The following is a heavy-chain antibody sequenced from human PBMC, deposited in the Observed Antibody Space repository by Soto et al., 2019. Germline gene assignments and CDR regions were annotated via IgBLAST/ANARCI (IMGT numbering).Heavy chain of an antibody. Sequence: QAQLVQSGAEVKKPGASVKVSCKASGYTFYSHSISWVRQAPGQGLEWMGRINADYGNTQYAQKFRGRVTMTTDTYTTTVYMELKNLRSDDKAVYYCARCIQGDYYYGMDVWGQGTTVTVSS. CDR3: ARCIQGDYYYGMDV. CDR2: INADYGNT. D-gene: IGHD5-18*01. V-gene: IGHV1-18*01. J-gene: IGHJ6*02. CDR1: GYTFYSHS.